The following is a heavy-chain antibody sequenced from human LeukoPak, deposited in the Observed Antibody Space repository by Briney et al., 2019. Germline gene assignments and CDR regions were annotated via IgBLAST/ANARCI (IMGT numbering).Heavy chain of an antibody. D-gene: IGHD5-18*01. J-gene: IGHJ4*02. CDR3: AARGYSYGYSGSFDY. CDR1: GYIFTGYY. V-gene: IGHV1-2*06. Sequence: ASVKVSCKASGYIFTGYYMHWVRQAPGQGLEWMGRINPNSGGTNYAQKFQGRVTMTRDTSISTAYMELSRLRSDDTAVYYCAARGYSYGYSGSFDYWGQGTLVTVSS. CDR2: INPNSGGT.